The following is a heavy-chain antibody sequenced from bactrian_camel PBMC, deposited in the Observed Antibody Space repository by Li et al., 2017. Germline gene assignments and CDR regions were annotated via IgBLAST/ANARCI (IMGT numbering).Heavy chain of an antibody. V-gene: IGHV3S6*01. J-gene: IGHJ4*01. CDR1: GFTFSSYG. CDR3: AAGPWYTDEYKY. CDR2: ISDDGSST. Sequence: HVQLVESGGGTVESGGSLRLSCSASGFTFSSYGTVWVRQAPGKGLEWVSSISDDGSSTYYADSVKGRFTISRDNAKNTVYLQLNSLKTEDTALYYCAAGPWYTDEYKYWGQGTQVTVS. D-gene: IGHD6*01.